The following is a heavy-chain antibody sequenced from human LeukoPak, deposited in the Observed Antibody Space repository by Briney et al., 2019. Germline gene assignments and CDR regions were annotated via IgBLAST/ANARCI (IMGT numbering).Heavy chain of an antibody. J-gene: IGHJ4*02. V-gene: IGHV4-34*01. CDR2: INHSGSA. Sequence: SETLSLTCAVSGGSFSGYYWTWIRQPPGKGLEWIGEINHSGSANYNPSLKSRVTISLDTSKNQFSLKLSSVTAADTAVYYCARTPESSAAAGTLDYWGQGTLVTVSS. CDR3: ARTPESSAAAGTLDY. CDR1: GGSFSGYY. D-gene: IGHD6-13*01.